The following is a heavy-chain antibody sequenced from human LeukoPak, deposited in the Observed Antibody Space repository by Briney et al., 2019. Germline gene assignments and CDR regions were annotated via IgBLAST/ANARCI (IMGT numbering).Heavy chain of an antibody. J-gene: IGHJ4*02. CDR1: GFTFSDYY. Sequence: GGSLRLSCAASGFTFSDYYMSWIRQAPGKGLEWVSYISSSSSYTNYADSVKGRFTISRDNAKNSLYLQMNSLRAEDTAVYYCARGHQGDYYGSGSVDYWGQGTLVTVSS. D-gene: IGHD3-10*01. CDR3: ARGHQGDYYGSGSVDY. CDR2: ISSSSSYT. V-gene: IGHV3-11*06.